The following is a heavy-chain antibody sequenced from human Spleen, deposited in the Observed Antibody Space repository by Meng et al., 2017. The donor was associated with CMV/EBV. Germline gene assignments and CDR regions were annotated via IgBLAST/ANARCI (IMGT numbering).Heavy chain of an antibody. D-gene: IGHD2-15*01. CDR1: FNGYY. J-gene: IGHJ4*02. CDR2: HSKSGVTR. Sequence: FNGYYMTWIRQVPGKGLEWLAYHSKSGVTRYYAESVRGRFTVSRDNAKRSLFLEMDNLRAEDTAVYYCAGGKEGFCRGRSCSFPPIDSWGQGILVTVSS. CDR3: AGGKEGFCRGRSCSFPPIDS. V-gene: IGHV3-11*01.